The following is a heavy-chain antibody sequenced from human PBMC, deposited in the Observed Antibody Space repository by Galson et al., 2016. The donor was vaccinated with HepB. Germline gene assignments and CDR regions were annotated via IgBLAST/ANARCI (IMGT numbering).Heavy chain of an antibody. CDR1: SITSTNW. V-gene: IGHV4-4*02. J-gene: IGHJ6*02. D-gene: IGHD6-19*01. CDR3: AREGQGLVERGDYYHYYGMDV. CDR2: IYHSGTT. Sequence: SITSTNWWSWVRQPPGKGLEWIGEIYHSGTTNYNPSLKSRVTMSVDKSNNQFSLKLTSVTAADTAVYYCAREGQGLVERGDYYHYYGMDVWGQGTTVTVSS.